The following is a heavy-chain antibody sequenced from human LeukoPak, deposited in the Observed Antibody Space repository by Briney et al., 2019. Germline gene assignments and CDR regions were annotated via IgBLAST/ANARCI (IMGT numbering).Heavy chain of an antibody. J-gene: IGHJ4*02. CDR1: DFAFTSYS. V-gene: IGHV3-48*01. CDR3: ARGLERGYFDY. CDR2: ISSHSSTI. D-gene: IGHD1-1*01. Sequence: PGGSLRLSCAASDFAFTSYSMNWVRQAPGKGREWVSYISSHSSTIYYADSLKGRFTISGDNAKNSLYLQMNSLRAEDTAVYYCARGLERGYFDYWGQGTLVTVSS.